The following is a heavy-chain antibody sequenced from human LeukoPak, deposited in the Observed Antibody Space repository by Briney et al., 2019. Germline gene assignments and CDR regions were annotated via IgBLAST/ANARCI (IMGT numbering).Heavy chain of an antibody. D-gene: IGHD6-13*01. Sequence: SETLSLTCTVSGGSIRSYYWSWIRQPPGKGLEWLGNIYHSGSTYYNPSLKSRVTISVDTSKNQFSLNLSSVTAADTAVYYCARAYSSSWYFNWFGPWGQGTLVTVSS. CDR2: IYHSGST. V-gene: IGHV4-59*08. CDR1: GGSIRSYY. J-gene: IGHJ5*02. CDR3: ARAYSSSWYFNWFGP.